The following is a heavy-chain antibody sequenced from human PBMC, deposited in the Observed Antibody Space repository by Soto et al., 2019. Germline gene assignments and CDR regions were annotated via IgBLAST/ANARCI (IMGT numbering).Heavy chain of an antibody. CDR2: ISGSGGST. CDR3: AKGVATIFGVVIEAFDY. V-gene: IGHV3-23*01. J-gene: IGHJ4*02. Sequence: GGSLRLSCAASGFTFSSYAMSWVRQAPGKGLEWVSAISGSGGSTYYADSVKGRFTISRDNSKNTLYLQMNSLRAEDTAVYYCAKGVATIFGVVIEAFDYWGQGTLVTVSS. CDR1: GFTFSSYA. D-gene: IGHD3-3*01.